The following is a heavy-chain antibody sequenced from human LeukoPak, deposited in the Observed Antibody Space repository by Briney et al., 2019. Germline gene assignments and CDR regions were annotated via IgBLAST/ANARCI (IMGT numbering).Heavy chain of an antibody. V-gene: IGHV3-23*01. J-gene: IGHJ6*03. D-gene: IGHD3/OR15-3a*01. CDR3: ARAQWTAFDYYYYMDV. Sequence: GGSLRLSCAASGFPLRNYGLGWVRQAPGKGLEGVSAISGSDGSTYYTDSVKGRFTISRDNAKDSLYLQMNGLRAEDTAIYYCARAQWTAFDYYYYMDVWGKGTTVTVSS. CDR1: GFPLRNYG. CDR2: ISGSDGST.